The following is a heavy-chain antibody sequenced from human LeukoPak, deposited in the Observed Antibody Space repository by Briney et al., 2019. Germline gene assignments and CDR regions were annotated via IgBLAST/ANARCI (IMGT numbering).Heavy chain of an antibody. V-gene: IGHV4-39*01. CDR1: GGSISSSSYY. D-gene: IGHD5-24*01. J-gene: IGHJ4*02. Sequence: SETLSLTCTVSGGSISSSSYYWGWIRQPPGKGLEWIGSIYYSGSTYYNPSLKSRVTISVDTSKNQFSLKLSSVTAADTAVYYCARPSGRDGYNYGYWGQGTLVTVSS. CDR3: ARPSGRDGYNYGY. CDR2: IYYSGST.